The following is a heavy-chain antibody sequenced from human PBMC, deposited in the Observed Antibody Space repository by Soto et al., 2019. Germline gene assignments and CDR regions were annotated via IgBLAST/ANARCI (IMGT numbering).Heavy chain of an antibody. V-gene: IGHV3-43*01. CDR3: AKDISPLVVVPAATQAKRKLLLGMDV. J-gene: IGHJ6*02. CDR1: GFTFDDYT. D-gene: IGHD2-2*01. CDR2: ISWDGGST. Sequence: GGSLRLSCAASGFTFDDYTMHWVRQAPGKGLEWVSLISWDGGSTYYADSVKGRFTISRDNSKNSLYLQMNSLRTEDTALYYCAKDISPLVVVPAATQAKRKLLLGMDVWGQGTTVTVSS.